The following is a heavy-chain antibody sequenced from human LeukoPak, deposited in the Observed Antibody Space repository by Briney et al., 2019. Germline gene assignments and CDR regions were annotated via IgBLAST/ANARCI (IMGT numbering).Heavy chain of an antibody. J-gene: IGHJ4*02. D-gene: IGHD4-17*01. V-gene: IGHV3-23*01. Sequence: GGSLRLSCAASRFTFSSYAMSWVRQAPGKGLEWVSAISGSGGSTYYADSVKGRFTISRDNSKNTLYLQMNSLRAEDTAVYYCAKGPRDYYGDYPFDYWGQGTLVTVSS. CDR1: RFTFSSYA. CDR3: AKGPRDYYGDYPFDY. CDR2: ISGSGGST.